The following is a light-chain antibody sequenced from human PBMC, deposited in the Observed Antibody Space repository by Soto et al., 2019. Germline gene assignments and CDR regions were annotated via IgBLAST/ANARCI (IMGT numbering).Light chain of an antibody. Sequence: QSPGTLSVSPGERVTLSCRPSQSVGRNFTWSKHKPGQAPRLLIYATSTRAPVIPARFSGSGSGTEFTLTISSLQSEDVAVYYCQQYNNLPDSFGGGTNVEIK. CDR3: QQYNNLPDS. J-gene: IGKJ4*01. CDR2: ATS. CDR1: QSVGRN. V-gene: IGKV3-15*01.